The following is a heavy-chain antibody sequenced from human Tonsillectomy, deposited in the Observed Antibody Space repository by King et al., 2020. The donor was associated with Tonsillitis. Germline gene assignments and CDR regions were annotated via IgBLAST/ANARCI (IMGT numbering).Heavy chain of an antibody. CDR1: GVTIXNDFNDF. Sequence: VQLVESGGDLVQXGGSLRLSCDXSGVTIXNDFNDFXGXAXQAXXXGXXXXXXIXXXXXXXXXXXXKXRFTXSRXNXKNXLYVQMNSLRVDDTAIYYCTKGRGEYWGQGTLVTVSS. D-gene: IGHD2/OR15-2a*01. CDR3: TKGRGEY. J-gene: IGHJ4*02. V-gene: IGHV3-23*04. CDR2: IXXXXXX.